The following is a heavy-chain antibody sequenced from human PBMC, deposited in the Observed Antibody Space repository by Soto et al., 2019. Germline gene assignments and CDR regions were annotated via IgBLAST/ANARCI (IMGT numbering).Heavy chain of an antibody. CDR3: ARGDDEVTTDYYYYYMDV. J-gene: IGHJ6*03. V-gene: IGHV4-59*01. CDR2: IYYSGST. CDR1: GGSISSYY. Sequence: SETLSLTCTVSGGSISSYYWSWIRQPPGKRLEWIGYIYYSGSTNYNPSLKSRVTISVDTSKNQFSLKLSSVTAADTAVYYCARGDDEVTTDYYYYYMDVWGKGTTVTVSS. D-gene: IGHD4-4*01.